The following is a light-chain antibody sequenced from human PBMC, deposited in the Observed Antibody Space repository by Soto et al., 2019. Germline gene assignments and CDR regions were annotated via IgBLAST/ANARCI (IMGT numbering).Light chain of an antibody. CDR3: KQYHSHSRT. Sequence: EIQMNQSPSTLSVSVQDSVSITCRASQNINTWLAWYQQKPGKAHKLLIYDASSLEGGVQSRFSGSGSETEFTLTIRGLQPDDSATYYCKQYHSHSRTFGQGTKVDI. CDR1: QNINTW. CDR2: DAS. J-gene: IGKJ1*01. V-gene: IGKV1-5*01.